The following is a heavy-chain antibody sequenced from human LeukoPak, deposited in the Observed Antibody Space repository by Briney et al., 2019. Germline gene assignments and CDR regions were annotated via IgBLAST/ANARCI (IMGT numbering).Heavy chain of an antibody. CDR3: TRQYSSGRGDFDY. CDR2: IYYSGST. J-gene: IGHJ4*02. CDR1: GGSISSSSYY. V-gene: IGHV4-39*01. D-gene: IGHD6-19*01. Sequence: PSETLSLTCTVSGGSISSSSYYWGWIRQPPGKGLEWIGSIYYSGSTYYSPSLKSRITISVDTSKNQFSLKMSSVTAADTALHYCTRQYSSGRGDFDYWGQGTLVTVSS.